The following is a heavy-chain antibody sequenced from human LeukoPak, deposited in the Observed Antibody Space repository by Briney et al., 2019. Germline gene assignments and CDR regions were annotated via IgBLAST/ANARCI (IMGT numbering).Heavy chain of an antibody. CDR3: ARVTGTYCDY. Sequence: ASVKVSCKASGYTFTGYYMHWVRQAPGQGLEWMGWINPNSGGTNYAQKFQGRVTMTRDTSISTAYMELSSLSSEDTAVYYCARVTGTYCDYWGQGTLVTVSS. D-gene: IGHD3-9*01. CDR1: GYTFTGYY. V-gene: IGHV1-2*02. J-gene: IGHJ4*02. CDR2: INPNSGGT.